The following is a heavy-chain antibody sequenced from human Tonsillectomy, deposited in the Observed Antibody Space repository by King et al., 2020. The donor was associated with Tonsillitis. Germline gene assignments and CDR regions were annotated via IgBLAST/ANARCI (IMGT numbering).Heavy chain of an antibody. CDR2: LKKDESER. V-gene: IGHV3-7*01. D-gene: IGHD3-10*01. J-gene: IGHJ3*02. Sequence: VQLVESGGGLVQPGGCLRLSCAASGFAFSSYWMNWVRQAPGKGLEWVANLKKDESERYYVDSVKGRFTTSRDNAKNSLYLQMNSLRADDTAIYYCARGFGATGISFDIWGQGTKVTVSS. CDR1: GFAFSSYW. CDR3: ARGFGATGISFDI.